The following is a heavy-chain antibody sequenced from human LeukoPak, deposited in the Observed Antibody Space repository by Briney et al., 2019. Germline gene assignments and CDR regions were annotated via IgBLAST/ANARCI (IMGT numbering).Heavy chain of an antibody. V-gene: IGHV3-21*01. CDR2: ISSSSSYI. J-gene: IGHJ4*02. D-gene: IGHD4-17*01. Sequence: GGSLRLSCAASRYTFSSYSMNWVCQAPGKGLEWVSSISSSSSYIYYADSVKGRFTISRDNAKNSLYLQMNSLRAEDTAVYYCARAHGDYADYWGQGTLFTVSS. CDR3: ARAHGDYADY. CDR1: RYTFSSYS.